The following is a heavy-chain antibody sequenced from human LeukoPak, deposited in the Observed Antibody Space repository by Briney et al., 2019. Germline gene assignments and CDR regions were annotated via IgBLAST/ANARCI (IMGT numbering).Heavy chain of an antibody. Sequence: PGRSLRLSCAASGFTFGSYGMHWVRQAPGKGLEWVAVISYDGSNKYYADSVKGRFTISRDNSKNTLYLQMNSLRAEDTAVYYCAKDGHGYGCSWFDPWGQGTLVTVSS. J-gene: IGHJ5*02. CDR3: AKDGHGYGCSWFDP. D-gene: IGHD5-18*01. CDR2: ISYDGSNK. CDR1: GFTFGSYG. V-gene: IGHV3-30*18.